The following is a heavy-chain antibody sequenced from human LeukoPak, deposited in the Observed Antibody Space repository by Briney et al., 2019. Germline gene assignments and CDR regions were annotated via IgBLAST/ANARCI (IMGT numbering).Heavy chain of an antibody. D-gene: IGHD3-10*01. J-gene: IGHJ3*02. V-gene: IGHV3-15*01. CDR2: IKSKTDGGTT. CDR1: GFTFSSYS. Sequence: PGGSLKLSCAASGFTFSSYSMNWVRQAPGKGLEWVGRIKSKTDGGTTDYAAPVKGRFTISRDDSKNTLYLQMNSLKTEDTAVYYCTTGRYYGSGSLSVAFDIWGQGTMVTVSS. CDR3: TTGRYYGSGSLSVAFDI.